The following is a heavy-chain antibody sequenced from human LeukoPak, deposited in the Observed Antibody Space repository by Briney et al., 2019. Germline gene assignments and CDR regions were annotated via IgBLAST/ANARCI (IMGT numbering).Heavy chain of an antibody. J-gene: IGHJ4*02. D-gene: IGHD6-13*01. CDR3: AKDKGLRGAAAGTILDY. V-gene: IGHV3-9*01. Sequence: GGSLRLSCAASGFTFDDYAMHWVRQAPGKGLEWVSGISWNSGSIGYADSVKGRFTISRDNAKNSLYLQMNSLRAEDTALYYCAKDKGLRGAAAGTILDYWGQGTLVTVSS. CDR2: ISWNSGSI. CDR1: GFTFDDYA.